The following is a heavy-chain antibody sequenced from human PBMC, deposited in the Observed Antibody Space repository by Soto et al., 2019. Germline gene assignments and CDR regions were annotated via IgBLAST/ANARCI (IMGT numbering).Heavy chain of an antibody. CDR3: ARGSRSTDV. V-gene: IGHV1-46*03. CDR2: FNPGGGGT. J-gene: IGHJ6*04. Sequence: ASVKVSCKAFGYTLTDYYVHWVRQAPGQGLEWLGIFNPGGGGTTYGQKFQGRLIMTTDTSTSTVHMELSSLRSEDTAVYYCARGSRSTDVWGKGTSVTLSS. CDR1: GYTLTDYY.